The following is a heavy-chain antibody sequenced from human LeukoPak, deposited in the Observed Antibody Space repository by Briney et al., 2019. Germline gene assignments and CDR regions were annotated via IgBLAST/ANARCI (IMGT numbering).Heavy chain of an antibody. J-gene: IGHJ4*02. Sequence: GGSLRLSCAASGFTFSSYSMNWIRQAPGKGLEWVAVISYDGSNKYYADSVKGRFTISRDNSKNTLYLQMNSLRAEDTAVYYCARAYLYYYDPIDYWGQGTLVTVSS. V-gene: IGHV3-30*03. CDR3: ARAYLYYYDPIDY. CDR1: GFTFSSYS. D-gene: IGHD3-22*01. CDR2: ISYDGSNK.